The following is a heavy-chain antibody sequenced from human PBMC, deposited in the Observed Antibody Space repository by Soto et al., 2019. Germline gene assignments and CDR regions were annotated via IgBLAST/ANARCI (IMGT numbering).Heavy chain of an antibody. Sequence: PSETLSLTCAVSGGSISSSNWGSGVRQPPGKGLEWIGEIYHSGSTNYNPSLKSRVTISVDKSKNQFSLKLSSVTAADTAVYYCARAAVAGTRWFDPWGQGTLVTVSS. V-gene: IGHV4-4*02. CDR1: GGSISSSNW. J-gene: IGHJ5*02. CDR3: ARAAVAGTRWFDP. D-gene: IGHD6-19*01. CDR2: IYHSGST.